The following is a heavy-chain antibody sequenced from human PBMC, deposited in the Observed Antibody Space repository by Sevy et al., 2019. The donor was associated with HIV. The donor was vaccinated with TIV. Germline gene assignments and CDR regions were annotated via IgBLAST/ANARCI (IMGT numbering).Heavy chain of an antibody. J-gene: IGHJ4*02. V-gene: IGHV3-7*01. CDR3: XXAIAADASL. Sequence: GGSLRLSCAASGFTLNSYWMSWVRQAPGKGLEWVANIKQDGSVKYYVDSVKGRFTISRDNARNLVYLQMSSLTAEDXXXXXXXXAIAADASLWGQGTLVTVSS. CDR1: GFTLNSYW. CDR2: IKQDGSVK. D-gene: IGHD6-13*01.